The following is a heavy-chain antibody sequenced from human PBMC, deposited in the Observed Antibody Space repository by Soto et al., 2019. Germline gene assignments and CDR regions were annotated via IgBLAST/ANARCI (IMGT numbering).Heavy chain of an antibody. D-gene: IGHD2-15*01. Sequence: GXSVKVSCKASGYTFTSYYMHWVRQAPVQGLEWMGIINPSGGSTSYAQKFQGRVTMTRDTSTSTVYMELSSLRSEDTAVYYCARDRVAATQLPYYYYGMDVWGQGTTVTVSS. CDR3: ARDRVAATQLPYYYYGMDV. J-gene: IGHJ6*02. CDR1: GYTFTSYY. V-gene: IGHV1-46*01. CDR2: INPSGGST.